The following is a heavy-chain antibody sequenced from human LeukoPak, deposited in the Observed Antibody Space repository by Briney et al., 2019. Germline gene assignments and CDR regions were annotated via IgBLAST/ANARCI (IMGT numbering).Heavy chain of an antibody. J-gene: IGHJ4*02. D-gene: IGHD3-22*01. CDR1: GGTFSSYA. CDR3: GASSYYYDSSGFIDY. V-gene: IGHV1-69*04. Sequence: SVKVSCKASGGTFSSYAISWVRQAPGQGLEWMGRIIPIFGIANHAQKFQGRVTITADKSTSTAYMELSSLRSEDTAVYYCGASSYYYDSSGFIDYWGQGTLVTVSS. CDR2: IIPIFGIA.